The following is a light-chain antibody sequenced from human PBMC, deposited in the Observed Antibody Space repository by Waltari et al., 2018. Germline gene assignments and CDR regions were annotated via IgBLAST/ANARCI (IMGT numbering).Light chain of an antibody. CDR2: GAS. J-gene: IGKJ2*01. V-gene: IGKV3-20*01. CDR1: QCRSKKH. CDR3: QQYGSSVMYT. Sequence: VLTQSPGTLSLSAGAGVTLSCRDSQCRSKKHLAWYQQKPGQALRLLIDGASGRATGIADRFSCSGSGTDFTLTISRLEPEDFAMYYCQQYGSSVMYTFGQGTKLAIK.